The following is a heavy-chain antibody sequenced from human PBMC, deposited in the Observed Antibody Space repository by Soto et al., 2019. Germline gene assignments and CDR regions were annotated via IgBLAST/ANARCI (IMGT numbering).Heavy chain of an antibody. D-gene: IGHD3-10*01. V-gene: IGHV1-69*01. Sequence: QVQLVQSGAEVKKPGSSVKVSCKASGGTFSSYAISWVRQAPGQGLEWMGGIIPIFGTANYAQKFQGRVTITADESTSTAYMELSSLSSVDTSVYYCARDLPVGGRVAFDIWGQGTMVTVSS. J-gene: IGHJ3*02. CDR1: GGTFSSYA. CDR3: ARDLPVGGRVAFDI. CDR2: IIPIFGTA.